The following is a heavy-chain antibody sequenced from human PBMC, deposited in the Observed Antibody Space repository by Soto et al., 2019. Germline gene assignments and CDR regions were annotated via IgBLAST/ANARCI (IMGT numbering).Heavy chain of an antibody. J-gene: IGHJ4*02. D-gene: IGHD6-19*01. CDR2: IYTDDST. Sequence: HPGGSLRLSCAASGFTVSSNYMSWVRQAPGKGLEWLSVIYTDDSTYYADSVKGRFTISRHNSKNTLYLQMNSLRAEDTAVYYCNTDPNSSGWPYWGQGTLVTVSS. CDR3: NTDPNSSGWPY. CDR1: GFTVSSNY. V-gene: IGHV3-53*04.